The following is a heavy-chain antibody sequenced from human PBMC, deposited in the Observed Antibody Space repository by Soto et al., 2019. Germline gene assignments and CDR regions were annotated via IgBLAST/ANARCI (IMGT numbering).Heavy chain of an antibody. D-gene: IGHD5-12*01. V-gene: IGHV1-69*06. Sequence: QVQLVQSGAEVKTPGSSVKVSCKASGGNFNSFSIDWVRQAPGQGLEWMGGIIPMAGRPNYAQRFQGTVTFSADKSTNTVYMEVNSLTSEDTAVYYCTISGRQSANWFDPWGQGTLVTVSS. CDR3: TISGRQSANWFDP. J-gene: IGHJ5*02. CDR2: IIPMAGRP. CDR1: GGNFNSFS.